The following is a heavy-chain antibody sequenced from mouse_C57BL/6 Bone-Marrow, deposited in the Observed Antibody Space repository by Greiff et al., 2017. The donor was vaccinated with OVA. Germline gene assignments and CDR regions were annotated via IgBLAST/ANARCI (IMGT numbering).Heavy chain of an antibody. CDR3: AREGAYDGYYDY. J-gene: IGHJ2*01. V-gene: IGHV1-62-2*01. CDR1: GYTFTEYT. D-gene: IGHD2-3*01. Sequence: VQLQQSGAELVKPGASVKLSCKASGYTFTEYTIHWVKQRSGQGLEWIGWFYPGSGSIKYNEKFKDKATLTADKSSSTAYMQLSSLTSEDSAVYFCAREGAYDGYYDYWGQGTTLTVSS. CDR2: FYPGSGSI.